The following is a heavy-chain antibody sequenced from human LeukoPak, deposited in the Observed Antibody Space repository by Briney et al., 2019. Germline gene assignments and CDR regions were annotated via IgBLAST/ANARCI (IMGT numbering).Heavy chain of an antibody. CDR1: GGTFSSYA. CDR2: IIPILGIA. J-gene: IGHJ4*02. CDR3: ARGMVATIHFDY. V-gene: IGHV1-69*04. D-gene: IGHD5-12*01. Sequence: ASVKVSCKASGGTFSSYAISWVRQAPGQGLEWMGRIIPILGIANYAQKFQGRVTITADKSTSTAYMELSSLRSEDTAVYYCARGMVATIHFDYWGQGTLVTVSS.